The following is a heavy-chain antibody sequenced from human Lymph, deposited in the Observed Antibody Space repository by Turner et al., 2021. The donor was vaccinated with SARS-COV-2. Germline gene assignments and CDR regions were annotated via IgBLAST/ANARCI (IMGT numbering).Heavy chain of an antibody. CDR2: INPNSGGT. CDR3: ARDVERYNDFWSGYSGGYGMDV. Sequence: QVQLVQSGAEVKKPGASVKVSCQASGYTFTGSYMHWVRQAPGQGVEWMGWINPNSGGTNYAQEFQGRVTMTRDTSISAAYMELSRLRSDDTAVYYCARDVERYNDFWSGYSGGYGMDVWGQGTTVTVSS. J-gene: IGHJ6*02. V-gene: IGHV1-2*02. D-gene: IGHD3-3*01. CDR1: GYTFTGSY.